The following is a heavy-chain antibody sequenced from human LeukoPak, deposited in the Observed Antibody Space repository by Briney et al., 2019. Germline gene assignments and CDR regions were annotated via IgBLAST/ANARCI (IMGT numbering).Heavy chain of an antibody. CDR1: GDSTNKYY. J-gene: IGHJ5*02. D-gene: IGHD3-10*01. CDR2: VYYSGST. CDR3: ARELDGNGGWFDP. V-gene: IGHV4-59*01. Sequence: MSSETLSLTCTVAGDSTNKYYSSCIRQPPGKGLECIGEVYYSGSTHYNPSFKSRVTISVDTSRTQFSLSLRSVTAADTAVYYCARELDGNGGWFDPWGQGTLVTVSS.